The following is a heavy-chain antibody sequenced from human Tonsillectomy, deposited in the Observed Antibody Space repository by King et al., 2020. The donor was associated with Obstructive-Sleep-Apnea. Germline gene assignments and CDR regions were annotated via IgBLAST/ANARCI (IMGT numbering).Heavy chain of an antibody. CDR3: AGEGNWNDDYYYGMDV. CDR2: IKQDGSEK. CDR1: GFTFSSYW. Sequence: VQLVESGGGLVQPGGSLRLSCAASGFTFSSYWMSWVRQAPGKGLEWVANIKQDGSEKYYVDSVKGRFTFSRDNAKNSLYLQMNSLRAEDTAVYYCAGEGNWNDDYYYGMDVWGQGTTVTVSS. D-gene: IGHD1-1*01. V-gene: IGHV3-7*03. J-gene: IGHJ6*02.